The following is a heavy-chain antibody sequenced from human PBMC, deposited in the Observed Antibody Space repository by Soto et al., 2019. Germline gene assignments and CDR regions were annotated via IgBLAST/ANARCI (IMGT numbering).Heavy chain of an antibody. J-gene: IGHJ6*02. Sequence: SEPLSLTCTVSGGSISSGDYYWSWIRQPPGKGLEWIGYIYYSGSTYYNPSLKSRVTISVDTSKNQFSLKLSSVTAADTAVYYCARVSQITLIAAADQTIYQDYYGMDVWGQGTTVTVSS. V-gene: IGHV4-30-4*01. D-gene: IGHD6-13*01. CDR2: IYYSGST. CDR3: ARVSQITLIAAADQTIYQDYYGMDV. CDR1: GGSISSGDYY.